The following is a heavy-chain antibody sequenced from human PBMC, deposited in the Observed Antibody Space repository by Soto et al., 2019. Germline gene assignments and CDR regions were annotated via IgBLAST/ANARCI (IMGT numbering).Heavy chain of an antibody. CDR2: ISTSSSNI. J-gene: IGHJ6*03. Sequence: EVQLVESGGGLVQPGGSLRLCCAASGFSFSYYGMNWVRQAPGKGLECVSYISTSSSNIYYADSVKGRFTISRDNAKNSLSLQMNSLRAADTAVYYCARETSTGNYYMDVWGKGTTVTVSS. CDR1: GFSFSYYG. CDR3: ARETSTGNYYMDV. V-gene: IGHV3-48*01. D-gene: IGHD2-2*01.